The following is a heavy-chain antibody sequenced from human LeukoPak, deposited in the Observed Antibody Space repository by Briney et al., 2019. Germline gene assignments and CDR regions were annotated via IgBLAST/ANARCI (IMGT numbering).Heavy chain of an antibody. J-gene: IGHJ4*02. Sequence: ASETLSLTCTVSGGSISSGDYYWSWIRQPPGKGLEWIGYIYYSGSTYYNPSLKSRVTISVDTSKNQFSLKLSSVTAADTAVYYCASGAGITTFGVRFDYWGQGTLVTVSS. V-gene: IGHV4-30-4*01. CDR1: GGSISSGDYY. CDR3: ASGAGITTFGVRFDY. D-gene: IGHD3-3*01. CDR2: IYYSGST.